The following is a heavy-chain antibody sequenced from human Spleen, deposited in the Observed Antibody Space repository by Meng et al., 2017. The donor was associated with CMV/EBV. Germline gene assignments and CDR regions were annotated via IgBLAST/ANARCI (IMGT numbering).Heavy chain of an antibody. D-gene: IGHD5-18*01. V-gene: IGHV3-15*01. CDR3: TTDSYSYGYGY. J-gene: IGHJ4*02. CDR1: GFTFRNAW. CDR2: IKSKTDGGTT. Sequence: GESLKISCAASGFTFRNAWMSRVRQATGKGLEWVGRIKSKTDGGTTDYAAPVKGRFTISRDDSKNTLYLQMNSLKTEDTAVYYCTTDSYSYGYGYWGQGTLVTVSS.